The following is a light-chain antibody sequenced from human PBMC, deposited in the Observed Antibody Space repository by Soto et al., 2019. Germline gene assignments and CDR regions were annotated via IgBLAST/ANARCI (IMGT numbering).Light chain of an antibody. CDR3: QQRSNWPLT. V-gene: IGKV3-11*01. Sequence: EIVLKTSVATVSLSQVDRATLSRRASQSVSSYLAWYQQKPGQAPRLLIYDASNRATGIAARFSGSGSGTDFTLTISSLEPEDFAVYYCQQRSNWPLTFGGATKV. CDR2: DAS. CDR1: QSVSSY. J-gene: IGKJ4*01.